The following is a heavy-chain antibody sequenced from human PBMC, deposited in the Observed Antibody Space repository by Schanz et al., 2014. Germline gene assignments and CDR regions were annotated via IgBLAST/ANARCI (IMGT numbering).Heavy chain of an antibody. Sequence: DVQVVESGGDLVQPGGSLRLSCAASGFTVDSNYMSWVRQAPGKGLEWVSIIYPDGSTNYGDSMKGRFTISRDNSDNTLFLQMNSLRAEDTAVYYCAKVREWWPYYFDYWGQGTLVTVSS. D-gene: IGHD2-15*01. CDR1: GFTVDSNY. CDR3: AKVREWWPYYFDY. CDR2: IYPDGST. V-gene: IGHV3-66*01. J-gene: IGHJ4*02.